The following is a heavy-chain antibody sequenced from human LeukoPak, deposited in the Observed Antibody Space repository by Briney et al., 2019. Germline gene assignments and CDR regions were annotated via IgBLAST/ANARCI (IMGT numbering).Heavy chain of an antibody. Sequence: PSETLSLTCAVYGGSFSGYYWSWIRQPPGKGLEWIGEINHSGSTNYNPSLKSRVTISVDTSKNQFSLKLSSVTAADTAVYYCARRRYQLLAYYMDVWGKGTTVTISS. D-gene: IGHD2-2*01. CDR3: ARRRYQLLAYYMDV. J-gene: IGHJ6*03. V-gene: IGHV4-34*01. CDR2: INHSGST. CDR1: GGSFSGYY.